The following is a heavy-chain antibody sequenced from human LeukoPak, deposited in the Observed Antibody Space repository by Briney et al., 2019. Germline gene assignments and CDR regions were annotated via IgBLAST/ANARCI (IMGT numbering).Heavy chain of an antibody. V-gene: IGHV4-30-2*01. CDR1: GGSISSGGYS. CDR2: IYHSGST. J-gene: IGHJ3*02. CDR3: ARAPPHYYDSSGYRGGDAFDI. D-gene: IGHD3-22*01. Sequence: SETLSLTCAVSGGSISSGGYSWSWIRQPPGKGLEWIGYIYHSGSTCYNPSLKSRDTISVDRSKNQFSLKLSSVTAADTAVYYCARAPPHYYDSSGYRGGDAFDIWGQGTMVTVSS.